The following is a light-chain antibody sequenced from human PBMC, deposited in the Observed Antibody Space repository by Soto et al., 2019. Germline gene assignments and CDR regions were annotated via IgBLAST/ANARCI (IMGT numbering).Light chain of an antibody. CDR1: SSDVGSYNL. J-gene: IGLJ2*01. CDR2: EVI. CDR3: SSYAGDTFVI. Sequence: QSALTQPASVSGSPGQSITVSCTGTSSDVGSYNLVSWYQQHPGKAPKLIIYEVIQRPSGVSNRFSGSKSGNTASLTISGLQAEDEADYYCSSYAGDTFVIFGGGTKVTVL. V-gene: IGLV2-23*02.